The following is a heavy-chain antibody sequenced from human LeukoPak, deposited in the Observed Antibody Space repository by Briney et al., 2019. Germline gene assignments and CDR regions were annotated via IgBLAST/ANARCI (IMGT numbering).Heavy chain of an antibody. V-gene: IGHV4-4*07. Sequence: SETLSLTCTVSGGSISGYYWSWIRQAAGKGLEWIGRVYSTGTTNYNPSLVSRATLSIDTSKYQFSLKVRSVTAADTAVYFCARGSYGGDTGYYFDYWGQGTLVTVSS. CDR1: GGSISGYY. D-gene: IGHD4-23*01. J-gene: IGHJ4*02. CDR3: ARGSYGGDTGYYFDY. CDR2: VYSTGTT.